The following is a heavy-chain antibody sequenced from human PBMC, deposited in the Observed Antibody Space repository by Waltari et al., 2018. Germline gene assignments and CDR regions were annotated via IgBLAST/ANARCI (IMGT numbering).Heavy chain of an antibody. Sequence: QVQLVESGGGVVQPGRSLRLSCAASGFTFGRYALHGVRQAPGKGLEWVAVIWYDGSYKFYADSVKGRFSISRDNPKNTLHLQMDSLRAEDSAIYYCAKDGSASRLVRYYLDSWGPGTLVTVSS. CDR3: AKDGSASRLVRYYLDS. D-gene: IGHD2-8*02. CDR1: GFTFGRYA. CDR2: IWYDGSYK. V-gene: IGHV3-33*06. J-gene: IGHJ4*02.